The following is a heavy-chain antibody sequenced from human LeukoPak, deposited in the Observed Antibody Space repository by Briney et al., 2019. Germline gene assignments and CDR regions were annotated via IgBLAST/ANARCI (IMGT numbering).Heavy chain of an antibody. D-gene: IGHD1-1*01. Sequence: ASVTVSCTASGGSFNTYDIHWVRQAPGQGLEWMGRIRPLLGVADYAQRFQARLTITADKSTSTAYMDLNTLTSEDTAVYYCSRGFRDSDWNPLIWFDPWGQGTLVTVSS. CDR1: GGSFNTYD. CDR2: IRPLLGVA. CDR3: SRGFRDSDWNPLIWFDP. V-gene: IGHV1-69*04. J-gene: IGHJ5*02.